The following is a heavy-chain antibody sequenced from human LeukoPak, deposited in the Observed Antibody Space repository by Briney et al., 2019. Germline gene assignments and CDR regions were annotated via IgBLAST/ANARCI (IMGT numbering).Heavy chain of an antibody. CDR3: ASTPPTYYYDSSGSRFDY. J-gene: IGHJ4*02. CDR2: ISAYNGNT. Sequence: ASVKVSCKASGYTFTGYYMHWVRQAPGQGLEWMGWISAYNGNTNYAQKLQGRVTMTTDTSTSTAYMELRSLRSDDTAVYYCASTPPTYYYDSSGSRFDYWGQGTLVTVSS. V-gene: IGHV1-18*04. D-gene: IGHD3-22*01. CDR1: GYTFTGYY.